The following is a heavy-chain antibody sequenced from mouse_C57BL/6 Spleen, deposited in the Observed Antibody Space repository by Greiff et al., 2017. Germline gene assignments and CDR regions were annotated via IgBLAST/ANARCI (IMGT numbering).Heavy chain of an antibody. J-gene: IGHJ4*01. CDR2: IDPSDSYT. V-gene: IGHV1-50*01. CDR3: ARRQLRLAMDY. Sequence: VKLMESGAELVKPGASVKLSCKASGYTFTSYWMQWVKQRPGPGLEWIGEIDPSDSYTNYNQKFKGKATLTVDTSSSTAYMQLSSLTSEDAAVYYCARRQLRLAMDYWGQGTSVTVSS. CDR1: GYTFTSYW. D-gene: IGHD3-2*02.